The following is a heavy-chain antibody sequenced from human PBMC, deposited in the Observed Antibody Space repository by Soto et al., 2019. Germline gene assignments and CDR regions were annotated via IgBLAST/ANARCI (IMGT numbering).Heavy chain of an antibody. D-gene: IGHD3-10*01. V-gene: IGHV1-69*02. J-gene: IGHJ4*02. CDR2: INPILSMS. CDR1: GDTFTFYS. Sequence: QVQLVQSGAEVKKPGSSVRVSCKASGDTFTFYSINWVRQAPGLGLEWMGRINPILSMSNYAQRFQGRVTMTAEKPTITAYMEMSSLRSEDTAMCYCASSYGSGYRAFDYWGQGALVTVSS. CDR3: ASSYGSGYRAFDY.